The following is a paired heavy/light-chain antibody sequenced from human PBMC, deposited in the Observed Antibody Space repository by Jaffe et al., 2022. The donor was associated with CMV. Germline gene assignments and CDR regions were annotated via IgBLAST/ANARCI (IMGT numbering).Heavy chain of an antibody. Sequence: EVQLVESGGGLVQPGGSLRVTCAASGFTFSSSWMSWVRQSPGKGLEWVANIKEEGGEKYYVDSLKGRFTISRDNAKSSLYLQMNSLRVEDTAVYYCARGLYTSGLYPDSFDYWGQGTLVTVSS. CDR3: ARGLYTSGLYPDSFDY. D-gene: IGHD6-19*01. J-gene: IGHJ4*02. CDR1: GFTFSSSW. V-gene: IGHV3-7*03. CDR2: IKEEGGEK.
Light chain of an antibody. CDR1: SSDVGRYNY. J-gene: IGLJ2*01. CDR3: CSYAGSYIVL. V-gene: IGLV2-11*01. CDR2: DVN. Sequence: QSALTQPRSVSGSPGQSVTISCTGTSSDVGRYNYVSWYQQHPGKAPKLMIHDVNKRPSGVPDRFSGSKSGNTASLTISGLQAEDEADYHCCSYAGSYIVLFGGGTKLTVL.